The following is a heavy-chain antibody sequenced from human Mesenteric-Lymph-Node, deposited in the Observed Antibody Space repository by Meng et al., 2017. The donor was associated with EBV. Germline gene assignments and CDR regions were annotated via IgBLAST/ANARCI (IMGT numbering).Heavy chain of an antibody. CDR3: ARDSGTYYYYFDY. CDR2: INTDTGIP. J-gene: IGHJ4*02. D-gene: IGHD1-26*01. V-gene: IGHV7-4-1*02. CDR1: GSTFTNLA. Sequence: QVQRVHSGSELREPGASVKVSCKAFGSTFTNLAMNWVRQAPGQGLEWMGWINTDTGIPTYAQGFTGRFVFSLDTSVSTAYLQISSLKAEDTAVYYCARDSGTYYYYFDYWGQGTLVTVSS.